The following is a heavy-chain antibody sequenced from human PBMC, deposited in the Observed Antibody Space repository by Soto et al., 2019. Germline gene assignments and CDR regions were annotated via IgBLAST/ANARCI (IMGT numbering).Heavy chain of an antibody. J-gene: IGHJ6*02. Sequence: PGESLKISCKGSGYSFTSYWISWVRQMPGKGLEWMGRIDPSDSYTNYSPSFQGHVTISADKPISTAYLQWSSLKASDTAMYYCARRLLGYCSGGSCESSYYYYGMDVWGQGTTVTVSS. CDR1: GYSFTSYW. CDR3: ARRLLGYCSGGSCESSYYYYGMDV. D-gene: IGHD2-15*01. CDR2: IDPSDSYT. V-gene: IGHV5-10-1*01.